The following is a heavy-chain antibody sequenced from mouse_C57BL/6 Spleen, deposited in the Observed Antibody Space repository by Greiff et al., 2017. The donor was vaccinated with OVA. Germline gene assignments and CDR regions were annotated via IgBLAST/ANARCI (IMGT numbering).Heavy chain of an antibody. CDR2: IDPSDSET. Sequence: VQLQQPGAELVRPGSSVKLSCKASGYTFTSYWMHWVKQRPIQGLEWIGNIDPSDSETHYNQKFKDKATLTVDKSSSTAYMQLSSLTSEDSAVYYCARKDYYGNYDGYFDVWGTGTTVTVSA. J-gene: IGHJ1*03. D-gene: IGHD2-1*01. CDR1: GYTFTSYW. V-gene: IGHV1-52*01. CDR3: ARKDYYGNYDGYFDV.